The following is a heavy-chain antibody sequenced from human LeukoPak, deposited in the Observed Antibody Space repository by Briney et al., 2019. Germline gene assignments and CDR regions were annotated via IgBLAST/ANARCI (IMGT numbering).Heavy chain of an antibody. CDR1: GGSISSGGYY. D-gene: IGHD3-22*01. V-gene: IGHV4-61*08. CDR2: IHNTGST. J-gene: IGHJ3*02. Sequence: SETLSLTCTVSGGSISSGGYYWSWIRQHPGKGLEWIGYIHNTGSTHYNPSLKSRVTISVDTSKNQFSLKLSSVTAADTAVYYCARESSLTYYYDSSGSVRAFDIWGQGTMVTVSS. CDR3: ARESSLTYYYDSSGSVRAFDI.